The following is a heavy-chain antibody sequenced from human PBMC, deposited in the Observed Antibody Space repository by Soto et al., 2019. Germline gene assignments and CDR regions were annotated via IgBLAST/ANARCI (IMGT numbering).Heavy chain of an antibody. CDR3: ARGDGSTWLLFDY. CDR2: INPNSGGT. V-gene: IGHV1-2*02. Sequence: GASVKVSCKASGYTFTGYYMHWVRQAPGQGLEWMGWINPNSGGTNYAQKFQGRVTMTRDTSISTAYMELSRLRSDDTAVYYCARGDGSTWLLFDYWGQGTLLTVSS. CDR1: GYTFTGYY. J-gene: IGHJ4*02. D-gene: IGHD3-9*01.